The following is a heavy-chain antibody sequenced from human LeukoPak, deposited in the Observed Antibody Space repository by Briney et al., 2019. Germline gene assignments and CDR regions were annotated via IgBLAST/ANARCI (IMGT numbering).Heavy chain of an antibody. D-gene: IGHD6-19*01. J-gene: IGHJ5*02. CDR2: IIISSSVI. V-gene: IGHV3-48*01. CDR1: GFTSSSYS. Sequence: PGGSLRLSCAASGFTSSSYSMNCVRQAPGKGLEWVSYIIISSSVIYYADSVKGRFTISRDTAKNSLYLHMNSLRAQATAVYYCARDGSSGWSNWGGPWGQGNLVNVSS. CDR3: ARDGSSGWSNWGGP.